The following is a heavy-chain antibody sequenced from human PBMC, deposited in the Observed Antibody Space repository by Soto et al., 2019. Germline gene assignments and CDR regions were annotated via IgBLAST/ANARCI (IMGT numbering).Heavy chain of an antibody. CDR3: ARGPRYSGYEFDY. Sequence: VGSLRLSCAVSGFTFTGYSMSWVRQAPGEGLEWVANIRQDGHEKYYVDSVRGRFTISRDNAQNSLYLQMDSLRAEDTAMYYCARGPRYSGYEFDYWGQGTLVTVSS. J-gene: IGHJ4*02. CDR1: GFTFTGYS. CDR2: IRQDGHEK. V-gene: IGHV3-7*03. D-gene: IGHD5-12*01.